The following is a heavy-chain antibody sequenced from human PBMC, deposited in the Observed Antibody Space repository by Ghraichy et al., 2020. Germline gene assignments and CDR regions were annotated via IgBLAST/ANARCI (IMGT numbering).Heavy chain of an antibody. V-gene: IGHV7-4-1*02. CDR2: INTDTGYP. CDR3: ATDMTTMTTGGWFDP. J-gene: IGHJ5*02. Sequence: ASVKVSCKASGFTFSTYAMNWVRQAPGQGLQWMGWINTDTGYPTYAQGFTGRFVFSLDASVSTTYLQINSLKPEDSAVYYCATDMTTMTTGGWFDPWGQGTLVTVSS. D-gene: IGHD4-17*01. CDR1: GFTFSTYA.